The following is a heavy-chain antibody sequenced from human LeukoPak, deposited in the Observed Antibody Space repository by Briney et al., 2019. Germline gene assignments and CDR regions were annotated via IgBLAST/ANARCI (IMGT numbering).Heavy chain of an antibody. D-gene: IGHD3-22*01. J-gene: IGHJ4*02. Sequence: GGSLRLSCAASGFTFSSYWMHWVRQAPGKELVWVSRINSDGSDTTYADSVKGRFTISRDNAKNTLYLQMNSLRVEDTAVYYCAKNPQYYYDSSGFFEYWGQGTLVTVSS. CDR1: GFTFSSYW. CDR3: AKNPQYYYDSSGFFEY. V-gene: IGHV3-74*01. CDR2: INSDGSDT.